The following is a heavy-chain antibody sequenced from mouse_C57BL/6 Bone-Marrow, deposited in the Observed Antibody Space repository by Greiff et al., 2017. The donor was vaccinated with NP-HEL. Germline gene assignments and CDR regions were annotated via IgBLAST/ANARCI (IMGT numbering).Heavy chain of an antibody. CDR3: ARDGGYYGYAMDY. Sequence: QVQLKQPGAELVKPGASVKLSCKASGYTFTSYWMQWVKQRPGQGLEWIGEIDPSDSYTNYNQKFKGKATLTVDTSSSTAYMQLSSLTSEDSAVYYCARDGGYYGYAMDYWGQGTSVTVSS. V-gene: IGHV1-50*01. CDR1: GYTFTSYW. CDR2: IDPSDSYT. D-gene: IGHD2-3*01. J-gene: IGHJ4*01.